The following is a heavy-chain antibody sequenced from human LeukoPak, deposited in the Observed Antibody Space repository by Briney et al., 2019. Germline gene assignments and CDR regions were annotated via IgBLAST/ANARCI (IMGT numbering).Heavy chain of an antibody. D-gene: IGHD2-2*01. J-gene: IGHJ4*02. Sequence: ASVKVSCKASGYTFTGYYIHWVRQVPGQGLAWMGWINPNSGGTNYAQKFQGRVTMTRDTSISTAYMELSSLRSDDTAVYYCATLYCSSTSCSSGKGDYWGQGTLVTVSS. CDR1: GYTFTGYY. CDR2: INPNSGGT. V-gene: IGHV1-2*02. CDR3: ATLYCSSTSCSSGKGDY.